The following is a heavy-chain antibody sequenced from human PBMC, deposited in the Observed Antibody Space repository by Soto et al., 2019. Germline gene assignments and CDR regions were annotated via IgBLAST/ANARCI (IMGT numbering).Heavy chain of an antibody. D-gene: IGHD3-22*01. CDR2: IIPIFGTA. Sequence: QVQLVQSGAEVKKPGSSVKVSCQASGGTFSNYAISWVRQAPGQGLEWMGGIIPIFGTANYAQKFQGRVTIPADESTSTAYMELSSLTSEDTAMYYGARDATYYDSSGYHYLYWGQGTLVTVSS. CDR1: GGTFSNYA. V-gene: IGHV1-69*01. J-gene: IGHJ4*02. CDR3: ARDATYYDSSGYHYLY.